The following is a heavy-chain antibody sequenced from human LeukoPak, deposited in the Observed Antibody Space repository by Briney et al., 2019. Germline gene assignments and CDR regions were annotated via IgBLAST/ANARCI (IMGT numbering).Heavy chain of an antibody. V-gene: IGHV3-11*04. CDR1: GFTLSDYS. J-gene: IGHJ4*02. D-gene: IGHD5-18*01. Sequence: PGGSLRLSCAASGFTLSDYSMTWVRQAPGQGLEWISFLTSGGVSAFYADSVRGRFTDSRDDARNSLSLYMNTLRADDTAVYYCASSLNTVTVSPYSLEYWGPGTLVTVSS. CDR2: LTSGGVSA. CDR3: ASSLNTVTVSPYSLEY.